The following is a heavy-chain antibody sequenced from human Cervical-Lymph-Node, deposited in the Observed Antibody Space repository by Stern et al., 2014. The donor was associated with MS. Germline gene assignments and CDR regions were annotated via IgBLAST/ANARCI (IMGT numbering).Heavy chain of an antibody. J-gene: IGHJ4*02. CDR1: GYTFTDYA. CDR2: ISAYNGDT. Sequence: QVQLGQSGAEVKKPGASVKVSCTASGYTFTDYAISWVRQAPGQGLEWMAWISAYNGDTNFAQEVPGSVSLTTDTATSTAYMELRSLRSDDTAVYYCAVLSVDADFDYWGQGTLVTVSS. D-gene: IGHD5-18*01. CDR3: AVLSVDADFDY. V-gene: IGHV1-18*01.